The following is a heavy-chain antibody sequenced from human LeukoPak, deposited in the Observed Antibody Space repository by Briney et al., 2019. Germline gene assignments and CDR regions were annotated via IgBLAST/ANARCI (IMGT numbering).Heavy chain of an antibody. CDR1: GGTFSSHP. CDR2: FIPLFGTP. J-gene: IGHJ4*02. Sequence: SVKVSCKASGGTFSSHPVSWVRQAPGQGLEWLGEFIPLFGTPKYAQKFQGRVSITADESTNTAYMELSSLRSEDTAVYYCARTYSSRSDWGQGTLVTVSS. CDR3: ARTYSSRSD. D-gene: IGHD6-13*01. V-gene: IGHV1-69*13.